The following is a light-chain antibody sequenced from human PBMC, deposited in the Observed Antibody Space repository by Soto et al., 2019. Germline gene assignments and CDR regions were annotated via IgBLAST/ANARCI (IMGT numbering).Light chain of an antibody. Sequence: EIVFTQSPGTLSFSPGERATLSCRASQSVSSSFLAWYQQKPGQAPRLLIYGASNRATGIPDRFSGSGSGTDFTLTISRLEPEDFAVYYCQQYVTSPWALGQGTKVDIK. V-gene: IGKV3-20*01. J-gene: IGKJ1*01. CDR2: GAS. CDR1: QSVSSSF. CDR3: QQYVTSPWA.